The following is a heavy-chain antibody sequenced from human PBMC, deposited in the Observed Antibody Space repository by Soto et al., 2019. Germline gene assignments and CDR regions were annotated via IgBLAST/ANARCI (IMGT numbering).Heavy chain of an antibody. D-gene: IGHD4-4*01. J-gene: IGHJ6*02. CDR2: IYYSGNT. CDR1: GGSISSYY. Sequence: QVQLQESGPGLVKPSETLSLTCVVSGGSISSYYWSWIRQPPGKGLECIGYIYYSGNTKCNPSLESRVTISVDMSKNKFSLNLRSVTAADTAVYYCARAPNDYNYHYYGLDVWGQGTTVTVSS. V-gene: IGHV4-59*01. CDR3: ARAPNDYNYHYYGLDV.